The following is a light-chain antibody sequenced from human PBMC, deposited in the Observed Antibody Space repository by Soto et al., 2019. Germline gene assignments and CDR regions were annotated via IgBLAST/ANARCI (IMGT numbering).Light chain of an antibody. CDR2: EVT. CDR3: SSFAGSNNFVL. J-gene: IGLJ7*01. V-gene: IGLV2-8*01. Sequence: QSALTQPPSASGSPGQSVTISCTGTSSDIGRYNYVSWYQQHPGKAPKLMIYEVTKRPSGVPDRFSGSKSGNTASLTVSGLQADDEAHYHCSSFAGSNNFVLFGGGTQLTVL. CDR1: SSDIGRYNY.